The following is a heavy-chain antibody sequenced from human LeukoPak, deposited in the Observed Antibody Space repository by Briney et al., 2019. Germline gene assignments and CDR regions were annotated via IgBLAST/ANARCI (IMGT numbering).Heavy chain of an antibody. V-gene: IGHV1-69*05. D-gene: IGHD2-15*01. J-gene: IGHJ5*02. CDR1: GGTFSSYA. Sequence: VASVKVSCKASGGTFSSYAISWVRQAPGQGLEWMGRIIPIFGTANYAQKFQGRVTITTDESTSTAYMELSSLRSEDTAVYYCARMKNSYTDINTAWFDPWGQGTLVTVSS. CDR2: IIPIFGTA. CDR3: ARMKNSYTDINTAWFDP.